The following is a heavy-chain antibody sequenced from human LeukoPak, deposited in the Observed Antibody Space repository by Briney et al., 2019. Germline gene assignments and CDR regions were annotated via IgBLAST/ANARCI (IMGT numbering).Heavy chain of an antibody. Sequence: GRSLRLSCAASGFTFSSYGMHRVRQAPGKGLEWVAVIWHDGSNKYYADSVKGRFTISRDNSKNTLYLQMNSLRAEDTAVYYCARVINGWSEYYFDYWGQGTLVTVSS. V-gene: IGHV3-33*01. CDR3: ARVINGWSEYYFDY. CDR2: IWHDGSNK. CDR1: GFTFSSYG. J-gene: IGHJ4*02. D-gene: IGHD6-19*01.